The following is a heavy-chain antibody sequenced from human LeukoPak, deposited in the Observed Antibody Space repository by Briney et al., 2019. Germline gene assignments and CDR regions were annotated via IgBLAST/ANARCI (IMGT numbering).Heavy chain of an antibody. D-gene: IGHD3-22*01. J-gene: IGHJ4*02. CDR1: GYTFTSYG. CDR3: ARDSNYDSSGYYPY. Sequence: ASVKVSCKASGYTFTSYGISWVRQAPGQGLEWMGWISAYNGNTNYAQRLQGRVTMTTDTSTSTAYMELRSLRSDDTAVYYCARDSNYDSSGYYPYWGQGTLVTVSS. CDR2: ISAYNGNT. V-gene: IGHV1-18*01.